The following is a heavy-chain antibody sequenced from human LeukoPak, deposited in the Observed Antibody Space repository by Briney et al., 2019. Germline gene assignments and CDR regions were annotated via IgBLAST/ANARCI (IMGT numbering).Heavy chain of an antibody. J-gene: IGHJ4*02. CDR1: GGSISSYY. Sequence: SETLSLTCSVSGGSISSYYWSWIRQPPGKRLEWIGYIYYSGSTNYNPSLKSRVTISVDTSKNQFSLKLSSVTAADTAVYYCASLEGGSRYFDYWGEGTLVTVSS. D-gene: IGHD2-15*01. V-gene: IGHV4-59*12. CDR3: ASLEGGSRYFDY. CDR2: IYYSGST.